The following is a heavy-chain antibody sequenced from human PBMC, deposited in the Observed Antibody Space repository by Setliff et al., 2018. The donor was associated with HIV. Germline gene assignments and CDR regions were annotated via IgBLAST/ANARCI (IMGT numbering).Heavy chain of an antibody. CDR2: ISTYNGNT. V-gene: IGHV1-18*01. CDR3: ARLSIPAYYYMDV. CDR1: GYTFTTYG. D-gene: IGHD2-21*01. Sequence: GASVKVSCKASGYTFTTYGITWVRQAPGQGLEWMGWISTYNGNTNYAQKFQGRATMTTVTSTSTAYMELRSLRSDDTAVYYCARLSIPAYYYMDVWGKGTTVTVSS. J-gene: IGHJ6*03.